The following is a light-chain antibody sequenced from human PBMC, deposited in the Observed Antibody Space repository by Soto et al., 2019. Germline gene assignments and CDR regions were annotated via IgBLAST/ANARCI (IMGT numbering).Light chain of an antibody. V-gene: IGKV2-30*01. CDR1: QGLGASDGNTY. CDR3: MQGTHRPGT. Sequence: DVVMTQSPLSLPVTLGQPASISCRSSQGLGASDGNTYLNWFQQRPGQSPRRLIYNVFNRDSRVPDRFSGSGSGTDFTLKISRVEAEDVGIYYCMQGTHRPGTFGQGTKLEIK. J-gene: IGKJ2*02. CDR2: NVF.